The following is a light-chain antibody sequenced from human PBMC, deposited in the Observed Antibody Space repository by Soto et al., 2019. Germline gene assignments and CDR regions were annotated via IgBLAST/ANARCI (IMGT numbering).Light chain of an antibody. CDR2: GAS. V-gene: IGKV3-20*01. CDR3: QQYGSSPRT. J-gene: IGKJ1*01. CDR1: QSVSSSY. Sequence: EIVLTQSPGTLSLSPGERATLCCKASQSVSSSYLAWYQQKPGQAPRLLIYGASSRATGIPDRFSGSGSGTDFTLTISRLEPEDFAVYYCQQYGSSPRTFGQGTKV.